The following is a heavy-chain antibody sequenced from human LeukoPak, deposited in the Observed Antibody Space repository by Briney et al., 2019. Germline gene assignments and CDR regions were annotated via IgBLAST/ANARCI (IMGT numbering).Heavy chain of an antibody. CDR2: ISGSGGTT. CDR3: AKGRDYGDYCLDY. CDR1: GFTFSSYA. D-gene: IGHD4-17*01. Sequence: PGGSLRLSCAASGFTFSSYAMSWVRQAPGKGLEWVSAISGSGGTTYYADSVKGRFTISRDNSKNTLYLQMNSLRAEDTAIYYCAKGRDYGDYCLDYWGQGTLVTVSS. J-gene: IGHJ4*02. V-gene: IGHV3-23*01.